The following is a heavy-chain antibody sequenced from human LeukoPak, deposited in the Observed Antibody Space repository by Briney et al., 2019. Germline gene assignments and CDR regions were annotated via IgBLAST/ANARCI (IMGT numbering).Heavy chain of an antibody. CDR2: IYHSGST. D-gene: IGHD2-21*02. J-gene: IGHJ5*02. CDR3: ARRVTSNWFDP. CDR1: GDSISSSNW. Sequence: PSGTLSLTCAVSGDSISSSNWWSWVRQPPGKGLEWIGQIYHSGSTNYNPSLKSRVTISLDKSKNQFSLELTSVTAADTAVYYCARRVTSNWFDPWGQGTLVTVSS. V-gene: IGHV4-4*02.